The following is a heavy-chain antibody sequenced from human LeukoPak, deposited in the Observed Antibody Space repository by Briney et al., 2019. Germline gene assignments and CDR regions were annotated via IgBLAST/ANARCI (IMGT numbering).Heavy chain of an antibody. CDR3: ARDPDIVVVPAAQRGFDP. D-gene: IGHD2-2*01. J-gene: IGHJ5*02. Sequence: GASVKVSCKASGYTFTGYYMHWVRQAPGQGLEWMGWITPNSGGTNYAQKFQGRVTMTRDTSISTAYMELSRLRSDDTAVYYCARDPDIVVVPAAQRGFDPWGQGTLVTVSS. V-gene: IGHV1-2*02. CDR2: ITPNSGGT. CDR1: GYTFTGYY.